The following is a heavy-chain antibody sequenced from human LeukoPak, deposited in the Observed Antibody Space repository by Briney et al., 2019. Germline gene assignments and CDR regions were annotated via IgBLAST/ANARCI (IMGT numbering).Heavy chain of an antibody. D-gene: IGHD6-19*01. J-gene: IGHJ4*02. Sequence: GGSLRLSCAASGFTFSSYAMSWVRQAPGKGLEWVSAISGSGGSTYYADSVKGRFTISRDNSKNTLYLQMNSLRAEDTAVYHCAKDLPIAVALMTFDYWGQGTLVTVSS. CDR1: GFTFSSYA. CDR3: AKDLPIAVALMTFDY. V-gene: IGHV3-23*01. CDR2: ISGSGGST.